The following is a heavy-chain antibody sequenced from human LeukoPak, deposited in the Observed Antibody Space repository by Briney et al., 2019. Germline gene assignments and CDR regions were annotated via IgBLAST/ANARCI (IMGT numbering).Heavy chain of an antibody. D-gene: IGHD1-26*01. CDR1: GFTFSSYA. V-gene: IGHV3-43D*03. Sequence: GGTLGLSCAASGFTFSSYAMHWVRQAPGKGLEWVSLISWDGGSTYYADSVKGRFTISRDNSKNSLYLQMNSLRAEDTALYYCAKANSGSFTHFDYWGQGTLVTVSS. CDR2: ISWDGGST. J-gene: IGHJ4*02. CDR3: AKANSGSFTHFDY.